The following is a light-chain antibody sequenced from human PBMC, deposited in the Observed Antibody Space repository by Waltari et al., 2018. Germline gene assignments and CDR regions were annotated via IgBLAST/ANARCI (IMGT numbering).Light chain of an antibody. CDR3: SSFTSSSTWV. Sequence: QSALTQPASVSGSPGQSITISCTGTTSDLGGYNYVSWYQQHPGKAPKLMIYDVSSRPSEVSNRFSGSKSGNTASLIISGLQAEDEADYYCSSFTSSSTWVFGGGTKLTVL. V-gene: IGLV2-14*01. CDR1: TSDLGGYNY. CDR2: DVS. J-gene: IGLJ3*02.